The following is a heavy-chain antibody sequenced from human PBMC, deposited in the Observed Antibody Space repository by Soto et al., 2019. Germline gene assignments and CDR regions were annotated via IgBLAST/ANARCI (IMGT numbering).Heavy chain of an antibody. D-gene: IGHD3-16*01. CDR1: GYIFVNYG. CDR3: AMVDNYVTPTPQDV. Sequence: QVQLVQSGDEVRKPGSSVKVSCKASGYIFVNYGIAWVRQAPGQGLGWMGWISPYSGNTHYASKVQGRHTMTTATSASTAYLERGSLTSDDTAVYCCAMVDNYVTPTPQDVWGQGTTVTISS. J-gene: IGHJ6*02. V-gene: IGHV1-18*01. CDR2: ISPYSGNT.